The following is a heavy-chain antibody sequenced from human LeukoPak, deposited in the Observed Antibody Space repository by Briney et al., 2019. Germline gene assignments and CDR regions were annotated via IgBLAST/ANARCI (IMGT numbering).Heavy chain of an antibody. CDR2: IYHSGST. J-gene: IGHJ4*02. CDR3: ARAYSSTSCYRGVDY. CDR1: GGSISSGGYY. D-gene: IGHD2-2*02. V-gene: IGHV4-30-2*01. Sequence: PSETLSLTCTVSGGSISSGGYYWSWIRQPPGKGLEWIGYIYHSGSTYYNPSLKSRVTISVDRSKNQFTLKLSSVTAADTAVYYCARAYSSTSCYRGVDYWGQGTLVTVSS.